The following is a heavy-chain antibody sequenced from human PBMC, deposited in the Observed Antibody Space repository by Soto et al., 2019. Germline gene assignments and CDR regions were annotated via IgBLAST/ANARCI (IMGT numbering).Heavy chain of an antibody. J-gene: IGHJ6*02. Sequence: QVQLVQSGAEVKKPGASVKVSCKASGYTFTSYGISWVRQAPGQGLEWMGWISTYNGNTNYAQKLQGRVTMTTDTSTSTAYMELRRLRSDDTAVFYCARGGMAARPPYYYYGMDVWGQGTAVTVSS. CDR3: ARGGMAARPPYYYYGMDV. V-gene: IGHV1-18*04. D-gene: IGHD6-6*01. CDR2: ISTYNGNT. CDR1: GYTFTSYG.